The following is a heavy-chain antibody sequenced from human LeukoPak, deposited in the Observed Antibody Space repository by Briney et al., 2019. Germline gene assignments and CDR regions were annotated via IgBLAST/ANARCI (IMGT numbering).Heavy chain of an antibody. CDR3: ARAVRGIKYMDV. V-gene: IGHV3-30*04. J-gene: IGHJ6*03. CDR2: ISYDGSNK. Sequence: PGGSLRLSCAASGFTFSSYAMHWVRQAPGKGLEWVAVISYDGSNKYYADSVKGRFTISRDNAKNSLYLQMNSLRAEDTAVYYCARAVRGIKYMDVWGKGTTVTVSS. CDR1: GFTFSSYA. D-gene: IGHD3-10*01.